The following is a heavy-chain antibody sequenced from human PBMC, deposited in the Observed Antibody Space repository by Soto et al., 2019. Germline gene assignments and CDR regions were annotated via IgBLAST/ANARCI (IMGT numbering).Heavy chain of an antibody. D-gene: IGHD3-10*01. CDR1: GFSFSDYV. Sequence: SLSCAASGFSFSDYVMSWVRQAPGKGLEWVSGISGNGGNTYYADSVKGRFTISRDTSKSTMYLQMNSLRGDDTAVYYCATAPYYRWSLHCDYWGRGAQGTVAS. V-gene: IGHV3-23*01. CDR2: ISGNGGNT. CDR3: ATAPYYRWSLHCDY. J-gene: IGHJ4*02.